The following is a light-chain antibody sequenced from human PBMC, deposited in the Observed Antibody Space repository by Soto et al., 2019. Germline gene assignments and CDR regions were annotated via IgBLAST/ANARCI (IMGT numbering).Light chain of an antibody. CDR1: QTVRNNY. CDR3: QQFSSYTLT. J-gene: IGKJ4*01. V-gene: IGKV3-20*01. Sequence: VLSESAGTLSLSPGERATLSCRGSQTVRNNYLAWYQQKPGQAPRLLIYDASSRATGIPDRFSGGGSGTDFTLTISRLEHEDFAVYYCQQFSSYTLTFGGGTKVDIK. CDR2: DAS.